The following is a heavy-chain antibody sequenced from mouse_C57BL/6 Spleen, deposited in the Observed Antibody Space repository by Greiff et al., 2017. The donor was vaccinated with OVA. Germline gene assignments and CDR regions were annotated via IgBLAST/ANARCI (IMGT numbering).Heavy chain of an antibody. CDR2: IYPRSGNT. CDR3: ARETAQALDY. Sequence: VKLMESGAELARPGASVKLSCKASGYTFTSYGISWVKQRTGQGLEWIGEIYPRSGNTYYNEKFKGKATLTADKSSSTAYMQLSSLTSEDSAVYYCARETAQALDYWGQGTTLTVSS. J-gene: IGHJ2*01. CDR1: GYTFTSYG. D-gene: IGHD3-2*02. V-gene: IGHV1-81*01.